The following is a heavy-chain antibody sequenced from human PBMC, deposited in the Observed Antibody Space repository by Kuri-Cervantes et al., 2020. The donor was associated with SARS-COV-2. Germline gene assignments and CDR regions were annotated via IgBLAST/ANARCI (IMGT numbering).Heavy chain of an antibody. V-gene: IGHV3-30*04. J-gene: IGHJ5*02. D-gene: IGHD3-3*01. Sequence: GESLKISCAASGFTFSSYAMHWVRQAPGKGLEWVAVISYDGSNKYYADSVKGRFTISRDNSKNTLYLQVNSLRAEDTAVYYCARVFYEWFLIVGPPQFDPWGQGTLVTVSS. CDR1: GFTFSSYA. CDR3: ARVFYEWFLIVGPPQFDP. CDR2: ISYDGSNK.